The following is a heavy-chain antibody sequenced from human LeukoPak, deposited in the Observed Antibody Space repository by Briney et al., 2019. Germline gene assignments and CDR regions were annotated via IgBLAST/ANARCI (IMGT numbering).Heavy chain of an antibody. CDR1: GFIFVGYY. D-gene: IGHD6-19*01. CDR2: INLNSGGT. J-gene: IGHJ3*01. Sequence: ASVKVSCKGSGFIFVGYYLHWVRQAPGQGLEWMGRINLNSGGTSYAQKFQGRVTMTRDTSITTAYIDLSSLRFDDTAVYYCARDHPRSTGWHGRVEAFDLWGQGTTVTVSS. CDR3: ARDHPRSTGWHGRVEAFDL. V-gene: IGHV1-2*02.